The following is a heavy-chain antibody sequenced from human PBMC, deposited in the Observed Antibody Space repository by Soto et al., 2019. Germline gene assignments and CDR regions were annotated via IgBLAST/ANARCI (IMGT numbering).Heavy chain of an antibody. J-gene: IGHJ5*02. CDR3: ARSIGSSGYYRWFDP. Sequence: PSETLSLTCTVSGGSITTYYWSWIRQPPGKGLECIGYIYYTGSTNYNPSLKSRVTISVDTSKNQFSLKLSSVTAADTAVYYCARSIGSSGYYRWFDPWGQGTLVTVSS. V-gene: IGHV4-59*01. D-gene: IGHD3-22*01. CDR2: IYYTGST. CDR1: GGSITTYY.